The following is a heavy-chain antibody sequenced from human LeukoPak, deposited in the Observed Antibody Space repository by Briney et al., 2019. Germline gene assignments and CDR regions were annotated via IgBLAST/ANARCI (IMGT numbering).Heavy chain of an antibody. CDR2: INHGGST. D-gene: IGHD2-8*01. V-gene: IGHV4-34*01. CDR3: ASSGQCTNGLCRDVGYMDV. J-gene: IGHJ6*03. CDR1: GGSFSGDF. Sequence: SETLSLTCAVNGGSFSGDFWSWIRQSPGKGLEWIGEINHGGSTTYNPSLQSRVTMSVDTSTNQISLEMTSVTAADTAVYYCASSGQCTNGLCRDVGYMDVWGKGTTVTVSS.